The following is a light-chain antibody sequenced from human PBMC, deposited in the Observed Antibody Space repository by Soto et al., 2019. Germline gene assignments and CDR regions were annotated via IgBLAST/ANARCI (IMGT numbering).Light chain of an antibody. V-gene: IGKV3-20*01. Sequence: EIVLTQSPGTLSLSPGERATLSCRASQSVSSSYLAWYQQNPGQAPRLLIYGASSRATGIPDRFSGSGSGTDFTLNISRLEPEDFAVYYCQQYGSSPRITFGQGTRLEIK. CDR2: GAS. CDR3: QQYGSSPRIT. J-gene: IGKJ5*01. CDR1: QSVSSSY.